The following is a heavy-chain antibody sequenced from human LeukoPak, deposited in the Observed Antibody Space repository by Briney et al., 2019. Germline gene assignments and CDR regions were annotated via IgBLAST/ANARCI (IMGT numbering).Heavy chain of an antibody. J-gene: IGHJ5*02. CDR1: GGSFSGYY. CDR2: INHSGST. V-gene: IGHV4-34*01. CDR3: ARGLISSSWRNNWFDP. Sequence: SETLSLTCAVYGGSFSGYYWNWIRQPPGKGLEWIGEINHSGSTNYNPSLKSRVTISVDTSKNQFSLKLNSVTATDTAVYYCARGLISSSWRNNWFDPWGQGTLVTVSS. D-gene: IGHD6-13*01.